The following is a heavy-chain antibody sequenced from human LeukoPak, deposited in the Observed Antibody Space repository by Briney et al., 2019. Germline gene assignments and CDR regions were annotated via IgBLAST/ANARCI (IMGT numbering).Heavy chain of an antibody. CDR1: GGTFSSYV. J-gene: IGHJ4*02. CDR2: IIPILGIA. D-gene: IGHD5-12*01. V-gene: IGHV1-69*04. Sequence: SVKVSCKSSGGTFSSYVISWVRQSPGQGREWMGRIIPILGIANYAQKFQGRVTITADKSTSTAYMELSSLRSEDKAVYYCARDQLVDIVATVGYYFDYWGQGTLVTVSS. CDR3: ARDQLVDIVATVGYYFDY.